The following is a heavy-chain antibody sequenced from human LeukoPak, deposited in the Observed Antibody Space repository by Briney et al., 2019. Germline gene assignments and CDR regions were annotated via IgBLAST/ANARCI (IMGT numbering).Heavy chain of an antibody. Sequence: GGSLRLSCAASGFTFSSYSMNWARQAPGKGLEWVSSISSSSSYIYYADSVKGRFTISRDNAKNSLYLQMNSLRAEDTAVYYCARLYQSSRFDPWGQGTLVTVSS. J-gene: IGHJ5*02. V-gene: IGHV3-21*01. CDR2: ISSSSSYI. CDR1: GFTFSSYS. D-gene: IGHD2-2*01. CDR3: ARLYQSSRFDP.